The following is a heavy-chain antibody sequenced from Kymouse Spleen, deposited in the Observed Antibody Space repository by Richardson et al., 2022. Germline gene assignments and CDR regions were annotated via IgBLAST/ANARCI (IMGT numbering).Heavy chain of an antibody. J-gene: IGHJ5*02. CDR2: IYYSGST. CDR1: GGSISSSSYY. V-gene: IGHV4-39*01. CDR3: ARHGAARPDNWFDP. D-gene: IGHD6-6*01. Sequence: QLQLQESGPGLVKPSETLSLTCTVSGGSISSSSYYWGWIRQPPGKGLEWIGSIYYSGSTYYNPSLKSRVTISVDTSKNQFSLKLSSVTAADTAVYYCARHGAARPDNWFDPWGQGTLVTVSS.